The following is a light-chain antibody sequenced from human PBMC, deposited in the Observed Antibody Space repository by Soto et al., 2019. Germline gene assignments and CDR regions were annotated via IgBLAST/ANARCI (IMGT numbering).Light chain of an antibody. CDR1: QGIGSY. CDR3: QQHNSYPP. J-gene: IGKJ3*01. V-gene: IGKV1-9*01. Sequence: IPLTQSPSSLSASVGDRVTITCRASQGIGSYLAWYQQKPGKDPKLLIYSASTLQSGVPSRFSGSVSGTDFTLTVSSLQPEDLATYYCQQHNSYPPVGPGTKVYSK. CDR2: SAS.